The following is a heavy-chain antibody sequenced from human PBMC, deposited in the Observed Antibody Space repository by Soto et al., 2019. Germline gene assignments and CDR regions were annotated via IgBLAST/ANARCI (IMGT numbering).Heavy chain of an antibody. CDR3: ARHYSGQWLVHDAFDI. D-gene: IGHD6-19*01. CDR1: GGTFSSYA. J-gene: IGHJ3*02. V-gene: IGHV1-69*01. Sequence: QVQLVQSGAEVKKPGSSVKVSCKASGGTFSSYAISWVRQAPGQGLEWMGGIIPIFGTANYAQKFQGRVTITADESTSTAYMELSSLRSEDRAVYYCARHYSGQWLVHDAFDIWGQGTMVTVSS. CDR2: IIPIFGTA.